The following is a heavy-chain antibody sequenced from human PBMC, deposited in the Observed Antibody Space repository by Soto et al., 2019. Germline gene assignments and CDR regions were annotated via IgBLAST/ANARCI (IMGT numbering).Heavy chain of an antibody. V-gene: IGHV3-23*01. CDR1: GFTFTSFA. J-gene: IGHJ4*02. D-gene: IGHD6-6*01. Sequence: PGGSLRLSCAASGFTFTSFAMSWVRQAPGKGLEWVSTISYSGGSTYYADSVKGRVTISRDNSKNTLYLQMNSLRAEDTAVYYCTKKMRTYSSSSEVDYWGQGTLVTISS. CDR3: TKKMRTYSSSSEVDY. CDR2: ISYSGGST.